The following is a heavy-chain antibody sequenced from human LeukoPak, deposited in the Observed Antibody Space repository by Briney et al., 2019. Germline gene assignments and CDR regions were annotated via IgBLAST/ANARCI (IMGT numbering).Heavy chain of an antibody. V-gene: IGHV3-7*03. CDR2: INEDGSAK. D-gene: IGHD4-23*01. Sequence: GGSLRLSCAASGFIFSRHCMTWFRQAPGKGLEWVGNINEDGSAKFYVDSLKGRFTNSRDNAKNSLFLHMDSLRAEDTAVYYCARRTTVVTINPKTVDYWGQGALVTVSS. J-gene: IGHJ4*02. CDR3: ARRTTVVTINPKTVDY. CDR1: GFIFSRHC.